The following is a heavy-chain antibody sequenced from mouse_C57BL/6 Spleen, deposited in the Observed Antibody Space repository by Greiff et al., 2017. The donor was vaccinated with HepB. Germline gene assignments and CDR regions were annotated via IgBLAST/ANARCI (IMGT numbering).Heavy chain of an antibody. CDR2: INPSSGYT. J-gene: IGHJ2*01. CDR3: ARESFYYGNYIDY. Sequence: QVHVKQSGAELARPGASVKMSCKASGYTFTSYTMHWVKQRPGQGLEWIGYINPSSGYTKYNQKFKDKATLTADKSSSTAYMQLSSLTSEDSAVYYCARESFYYGNYIDYWGQGTTLTVSS. V-gene: IGHV1-4*01. CDR1: GYTFTSYT. D-gene: IGHD2-1*01.